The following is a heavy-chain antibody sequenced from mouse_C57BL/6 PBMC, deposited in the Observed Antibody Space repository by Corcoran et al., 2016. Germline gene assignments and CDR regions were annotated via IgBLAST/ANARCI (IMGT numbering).Heavy chain of an antibody. V-gene: IGHV1-76*01. CDR2: IYPGSGNT. D-gene: IGHD1-1*01. CDR3: ARGGYYGSSPYFDY. J-gene: IGHJ2*01. CDR1: GYTFTDYY. Sequence: QVQLQQSGAELVRPGASVTLSCKASGYTFTDYYINWVKQRPGQGLEWIARIYPGSGNTYYNEKFKGKATLTAEKSSSTAYMQLSSLTSEDSAVYFCARGGYYGSSPYFDYWGQGTTLTVSS.